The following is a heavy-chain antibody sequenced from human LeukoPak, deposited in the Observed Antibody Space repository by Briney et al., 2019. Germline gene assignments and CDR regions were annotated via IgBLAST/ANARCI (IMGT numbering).Heavy chain of an antibody. CDR2: IYHSGST. J-gene: IGHJ5*02. CDR1: GGSISSGGYS. V-gene: IGHV4-30-2*01. Sequence: SQTLSLTCAVSGGSISSGGYSWSWIRQPPGKGLEWIGYIYHSGSTYYNPSLKSRVTISVDTSKNQFSLKLSSVTAADTAVYYCARAEVTYSSGYLRGGWFDPWGQGTLVTVSS. CDR3: ARAEVTYSSGYLRGGWFDP. D-gene: IGHD3-22*01.